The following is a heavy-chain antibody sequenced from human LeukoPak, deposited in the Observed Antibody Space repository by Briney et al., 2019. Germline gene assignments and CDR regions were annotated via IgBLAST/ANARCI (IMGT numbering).Heavy chain of an antibody. Sequence: SETLSLTCTVSGGCISSYYWSWIRQPPGKGLEWIGYIYYSGSTNYNPSLKSRVTISVDTSKNQFSLKLSSVTAADTAVYYCARLYSSGWYDYWGQGTLVTVSS. CDR2: IYYSGST. J-gene: IGHJ4*02. V-gene: IGHV4-59*08. CDR3: ARLYSSGWYDY. CDR1: GGCISSYY. D-gene: IGHD6-19*01.